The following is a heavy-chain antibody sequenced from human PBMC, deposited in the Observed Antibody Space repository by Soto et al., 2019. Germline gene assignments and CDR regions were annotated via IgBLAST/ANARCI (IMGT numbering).Heavy chain of an antibody. CDR2: IYHSGST. D-gene: IGHD2-2*01. CDR3: ARATPIGYCSSTSCDARVSWFDP. V-gene: IGHV4-30-2*01. Sequence: PSETLSLTCAVSGGSISSGGYSWSWIRQPPGKGLEWIGYIYHSGSTYYNPSLKSRVTISVDRSKNQFSLKLSSVTAADTAVYYCARATPIGYCSSTSCDARVSWFDPWGQGTLVTVSS. J-gene: IGHJ5*02. CDR1: GGSISSGGYS.